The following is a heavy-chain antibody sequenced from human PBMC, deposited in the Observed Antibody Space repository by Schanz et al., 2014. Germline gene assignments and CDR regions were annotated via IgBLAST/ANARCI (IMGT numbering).Heavy chain of an antibody. CDR1: GFIFSDYY. D-gene: IGHD3-10*01. J-gene: IGHJ3*02. CDR2: ISSASSTI. V-gene: IGHV3-11*03. CDR3: AKGRFGELSAFDI. Sequence: VQLLESGGGLVQPGGSLRLSCAASGFIFSDYYMAWIRQAPGKGLEWVSYISSASSTINYADSVKGRFTISRDNAKNSLFLQMNSLRAEDTAVYYCAKGRFGELSAFDIWGQGTMVTVSS.